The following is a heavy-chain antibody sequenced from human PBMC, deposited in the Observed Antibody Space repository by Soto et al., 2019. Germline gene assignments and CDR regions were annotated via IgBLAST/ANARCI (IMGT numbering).Heavy chain of an antibody. CDR1: GFTFSNYG. D-gene: IGHD5-12*01. CDR3: AKPGIMATIMCHFDY. J-gene: IGHJ4*02. Sequence: PGGSLRLSCAASGFTFSNYGMHWVRQAPGKGQEWVAAISYDGNNEYYVDSVKGRFTISRDNSKNTLYLQMNSLGVEDTAVYYCAKPGIMATIMCHFDYWGQGTLVTVSS. CDR2: ISYDGNNE. V-gene: IGHV3-30*18.